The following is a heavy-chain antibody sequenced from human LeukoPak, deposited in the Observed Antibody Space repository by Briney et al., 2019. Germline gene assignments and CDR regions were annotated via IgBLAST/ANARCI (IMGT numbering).Heavy chain of an antibody. J-gene: IGHJ4*02. V-gene: IGHV1-2*06. D-gene: IGHD6-6*01. CDR2: INPNSGGT. CDR3: ARELDPHYFDY. Sequence: RWASVKVSCKASGYTFTGYYMHWVRQAPEQGLEWMGRINPNSGGTNYAQKFQGRVTMTRDTSISTAYMELSRLRSDDTAVYYCARELDPHYFDYWGQGTLVTVSS. CDR1: GYTFTGYY.